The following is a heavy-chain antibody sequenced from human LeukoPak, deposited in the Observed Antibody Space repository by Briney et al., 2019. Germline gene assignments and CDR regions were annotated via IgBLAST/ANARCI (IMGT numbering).Heavy chain of an antibody. D-gene: IGHD3-3*01. V-gene: IGHV7-4-1*02. J-gene: IGHJ5*02. CDR2: INTNTGNP. CDR3: AREGSRDGYYPNWFDP. Sequence: ASVKVSCKASGYTFTSYTMNWVRQAPGQGLEWMGWINTNTGNPTYAQGFTGRFVFSLDTSVSTAYLQISSLKAEDTAVYYCAREGSRDGYYPNWFDPWGQGTLVTVSS. CDR1: GYTFTSYT.